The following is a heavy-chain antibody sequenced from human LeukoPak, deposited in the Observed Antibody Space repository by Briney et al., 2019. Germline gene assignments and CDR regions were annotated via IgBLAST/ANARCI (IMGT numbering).Heavy chain of an antibody. Sequence: SETLSLTCTVSGGSVSSYYWSWIRQPPGKGLEWIGYIYTSGSTNYNPSLKSRVTISLDTSKNQFSLKLSSVTAADTAVYYCARRDYDYGMDVWGQGTTVTVSS. CDR2: IYTSGST. V-gene: IGHV4-4*09. CDR3: ARRDYDYGMDV. J-gene: IGHJ6*02. CDR1: GGSVSSYY.